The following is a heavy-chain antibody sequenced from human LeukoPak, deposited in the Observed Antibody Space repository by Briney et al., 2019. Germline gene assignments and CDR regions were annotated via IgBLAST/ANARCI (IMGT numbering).Heavy chain of an antibody. CDR2: MNPSRGNT. CDR1: GYTFTSYD. CDR3: ARALSTGWLRFYYYYYMDV. Sequence: ASVKVSCKASGYTFTSYDINWVRQATRQGLEWMGWMNPSRGNTGYAQKCQGRVTMTRNNSISTADMELSSLRAEDTAVYYCARALSTGWLRFYYYYYMDVWGKGTTVSVPS. V-gene: IGHV1-8*01. D-gene: IGHD5-12*01. J-gene: IGHJ6*03.